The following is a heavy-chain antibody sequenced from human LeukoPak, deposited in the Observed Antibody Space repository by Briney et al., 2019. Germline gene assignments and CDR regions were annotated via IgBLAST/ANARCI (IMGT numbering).Heavy chain of an antibody. CDR1: GGSISSYY. V-gene: IGHV4-59*01. CDR2: IYYSGST. D-gene: IGHD5-24*01. J-gene: IGHJ3*02. CDR3: ARPGVATITDAFDI. Sequence: PSETLSLTCTVSGGSISSYYWSWIRQPPGKGLEWIGYIYYSGSTNYNPSLKSRVTISVDTSKNQFSLKLSSVTAADTAVYYCARPGVATITDAFDIWGQGTMVTVSS.